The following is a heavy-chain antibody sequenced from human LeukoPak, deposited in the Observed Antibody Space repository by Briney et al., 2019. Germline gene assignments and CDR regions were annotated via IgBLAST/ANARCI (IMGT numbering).Heavy chain of an antibody. CDR1: GGSISSSSYY. Sequence: TSSETLSLACTVSGGSISSSSYYWGWIRQPPGKGLEWIGSIYYSGSTYYNPSLKSRVTISVDTSKNQFSLKLSSVTAADTAVYYCARLGSYYYYWGQGTLVTVSS. V-gene: IGHV4-39*01. D-gene: IGHD1-26*01. J-gene: IGHJ4*02. CDR2: IYYSGST. CDR3: ARLGSYYYY.